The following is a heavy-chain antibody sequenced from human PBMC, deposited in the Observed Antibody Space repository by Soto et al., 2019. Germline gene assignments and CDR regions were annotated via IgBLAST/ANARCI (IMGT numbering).Heavy chain of an antibody. V-gene: IGHV3-7*01. Sequence: GGSLRLSCAASGFTLRSYWMSWVRQAPGKGLEWLATIKTDASEKKYVDSVKGRFTVSRDNAKNSLYLQMDSLRAEDTAVYYCARDSGYCSGSSVNHYLDCWGRGTLVTVSS. CDR3: ARDSGYCSGSSVNHYLDC. J-gene: IGHJ4*01. D-gene: IGHD3-10*01. CDR1: GFTLRSYW. CDR2: IKTDASEK.